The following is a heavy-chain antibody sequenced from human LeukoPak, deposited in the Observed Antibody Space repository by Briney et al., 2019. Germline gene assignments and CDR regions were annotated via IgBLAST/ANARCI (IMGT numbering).Heavy chain of an antibody. J-gene: IGHJ5*02. Sequence: PGGSLRLSCAGSGFTFSGYGMHWVRQAPGKGLEWVTGIAYDGSRKHYADSVKGRFTISRDNSRNTMDLQVNTLRVEDTAVYHCTRYDSSRFDPWGQGTPVIVSS. D-gene: IGHD3-3*01. CDR2: IAYDGSRK. V-gene: IGHV3-30*03. CDR1: GFTFSGYG. CDR3: TRYDSSRFDP.